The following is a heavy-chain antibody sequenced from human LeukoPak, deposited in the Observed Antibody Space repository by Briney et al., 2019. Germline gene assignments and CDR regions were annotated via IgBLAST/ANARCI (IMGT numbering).Heavy chain of an antibody. CDR3: TRGTDGLWDF. CDR2: ISSSSGYI. Sequence: PGGSLRLSCAASGFTFISYSMNWVRQAPGKGLEWVSSISSSSGYIYYADSVKGRFTISRDNAKNSLYLQMNSLRAEDTAVYYCTRGTDGLWDFWGQGTLVTVSS. V-gene: IGHV3-21*01. CDR1: GFTFISYS. J-gene: IGHJ4*02. D-gene: IGHD2-8*01.